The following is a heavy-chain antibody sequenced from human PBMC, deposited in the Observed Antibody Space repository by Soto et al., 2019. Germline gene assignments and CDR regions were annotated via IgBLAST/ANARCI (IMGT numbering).Heavy chain of an antibody. V-gene: IGHV1-69*13. CDR3: ARVPHYGDYVGGWFDP. CDR2: IIPIFGTA. Sequence: ASVKVSCKASGGTFSSYAISWERQAPGQGLEWMGGIIPIFGTANYAQKFHGRVTITADESTSTAYMELSSLRSEDTAVYYCARVPHYGDYVGGWFDPWGQGTLVTVSS. D-gene: IGHD4-17*01. J-gene: IGHJ5*02. CDR1: GGTFSSYA.